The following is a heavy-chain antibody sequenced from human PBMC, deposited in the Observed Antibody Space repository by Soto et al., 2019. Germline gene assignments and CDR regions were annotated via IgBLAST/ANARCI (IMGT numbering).Heavy chain of an antibody. Sequence: GGSLRLSCTASGFTFGDYAMSWFRQAPGKGLEWVGFIRSKAYGGTTEYAASVKGRFTISRDDSKSIAHLQMNSLKTEDTAVYYCSGGSIAAAGTTFWPFDYWGQGTLVTVSS. D-gene: IGHD6-13*01. V-gene: IGHV3-49*03. CDR3: SGGSIAAAGTTFWPFDY. CDR2: IRSKAYGGTT. J-gene: IGHJ4*02. CDR1: GFTFGDYA.